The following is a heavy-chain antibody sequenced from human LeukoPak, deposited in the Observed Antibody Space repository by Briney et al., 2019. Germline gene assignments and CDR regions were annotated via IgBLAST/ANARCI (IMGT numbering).Heavy chain of an antibody. V-gene: IGHV3-23*01. J-gene: IGHJ4*02. CDR2: ISGSGGST. D-gene: IGHD3-10*01. Sequence: PGGSLRLSCAASGFTFSTYAMTWVRQAPGKGLEWVSSISGSGGSTYYADSVKGRFTISRDNSKNTLYLQMNSLRAEDTAVYYCAKGYGSGSSSPGYWGQGTLVTVSS. CDR1: GFTFSTYA. CDR3: AKGYGSGSSSPGY.